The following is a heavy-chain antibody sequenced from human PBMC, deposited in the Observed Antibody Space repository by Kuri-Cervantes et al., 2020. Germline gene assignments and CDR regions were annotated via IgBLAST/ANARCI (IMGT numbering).Heavy chain of an antibody. V-gene: IGHV4-4*07. D-gene: IGHD6-19*01. Sequence: GSLRLSCTVSGGSISSYYWSWIRQPAGKGLEWIGRIYTSGSTNYNPSLKSRVTMSVDRSKNQFSLKLSSVTAADTAVYYCARGIIAVAGMPLSWGQGTLVTVSS. CDR3: ARGIIAVAGMPLS. CDR2: IYTSGST. J-gene: IGHJ5*02. CDR1: GGSISSYY.